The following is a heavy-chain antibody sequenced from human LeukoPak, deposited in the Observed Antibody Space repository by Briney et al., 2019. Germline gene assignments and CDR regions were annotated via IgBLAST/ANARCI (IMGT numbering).Heavy chain of an antibody. CDR2: ICGSGGST. J-gene: IGHJ3*02. V-gene: IGHV3-23*01. D-gene: IGHD3-22*01. CDR3: AKSRTYYYDSSGYYAFDT. Sequence: GGSLRLSCAASGFTFSSYAMSWVRQAPGKGLEWVSAICGSGGSTYYADSVKGRFTISRDNSKNTLYLQMNSLRAEDTAVYYCAKSRTYYYDSSGYYAFDTWGQGTMVTVSS. CDR1: GFTFSSYA.